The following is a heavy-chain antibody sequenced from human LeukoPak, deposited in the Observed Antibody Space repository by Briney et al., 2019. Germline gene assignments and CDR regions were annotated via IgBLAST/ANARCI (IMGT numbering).Heavy chain of an antibody. CDR2: IYYSGST. D-gene: IGHD3-10*01. J-gene: IGHJ6*02. CDR1: GGSISSYY. CDR3: ARIPWLEGSGSYQPQYYYYYYGMDV. V-gene: IGHV4-59*08. Sequence: SETLSLTCTVSGGSISSYYWSWIRQPPGKGLEWIGYIYYSGSTNYNPSLKSRVTISVDTSKNQFSLKLSSVTAADTAVYYCARIPWLEGSGSYQPQYYYYYYGMDVWGQGTTVTVSS.